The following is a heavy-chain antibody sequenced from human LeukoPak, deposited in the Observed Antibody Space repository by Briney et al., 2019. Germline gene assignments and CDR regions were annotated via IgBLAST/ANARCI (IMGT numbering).Heavy chain of an antibody. J-gene: IGHJ6*03. CDR3: ARDLRRYCSGGSCYSGNYYYYYMDV. CDR2: TIPIFGTA. CDR1: GETFSSLP. Sequence: SVKVSCKASGETFSSLPISWVRQAPGQGLEWLGGTIPIFGTANYAQKFQGRVTITADKSTSTAYMELSSLRSEDTAVYYCARDLRRYCSGGSCYSGNYYYYYMDVWGKGTTVTVSS. D-gene: IGHD2-15*01. V-gene: IGHV1-69*06.